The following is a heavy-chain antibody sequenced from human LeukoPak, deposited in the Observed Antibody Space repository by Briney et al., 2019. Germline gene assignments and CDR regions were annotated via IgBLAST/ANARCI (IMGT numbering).Heavy chain of an antibody. CDR3: ARDLPQNYSSSHIYYFDY. J-gene: IGHJ4*02. CDR1: GGTFSSYA. Sequence: SVKVSCKASGGTFSSYAISWVRQAPGQGLEWMGGIIPIFGTANYAQKFQGRVTITADESTSTAYMELSSLRSEDTAVYYCARDLPQNYSSSHIYYFDYWGQGTLVTVSS. V-gene: IGHV1-69*01. CDR2: IIPIFGTA. D-gene: IGHD6-6*01.